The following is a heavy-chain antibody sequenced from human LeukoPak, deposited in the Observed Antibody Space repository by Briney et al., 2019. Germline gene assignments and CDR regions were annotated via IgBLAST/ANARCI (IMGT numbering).Heavy chain of an antibody. CDR2: IYYSGST. J-gene: IGHJ4*02. CDR1: GVSISSYY. V-gene: IGHV4-59*01. CDR3: ARAGYNWNLNLDY. Sequence: PSETLSLTCTVSGVSISSYYWSWIRQPPGKGLEWIGYIYYSGSTNYNPSLKSRVTTSVDTSKNQFSLKLSSVTAADTAVYYCARAGYNWNLNLDYWGQGTLVTVSS. D-gene: IGHD1-7*01.